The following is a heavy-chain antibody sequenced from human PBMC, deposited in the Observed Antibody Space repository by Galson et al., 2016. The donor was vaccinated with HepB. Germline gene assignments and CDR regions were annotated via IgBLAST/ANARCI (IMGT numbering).Heavy chain of an antibody. J-gene: IGHJ4*02. CDR1: GGSISSGGYY. Sequence: TLSLTCSVSGGSISSGGYYWSWIRQHPVKGLEWIGYIFYSGSSYYNPSLKSRVTISVDTSKNQFSLKLSSVTAADTAVYHCTSGLVRGVISFWGQGFLVSVSS. D-gene: IGHD3-10*01. CDR2: IFYSGSS. CDR3: TSGLVRGVISF. V-gene: IGHV4-31*03.